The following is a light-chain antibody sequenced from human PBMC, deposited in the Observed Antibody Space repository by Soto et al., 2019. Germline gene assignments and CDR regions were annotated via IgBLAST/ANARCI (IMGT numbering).Light chain of an antibody. V-gene: IGKV3D-15*01. CDR2: GVS. J-gene: IGKJ5*01. CDR3: QQYKSWPIT. Sequence: EIVMTQSPATLSLSPGATATLSCRSSQSVDTNVAWYVQKPGQAPRRLMYGVSTWGTGVTARFSGSGSGTEFTLAISSLQSEDFAIYYCQQYKSWPITFGQGTRLEIK. CDR1: QSVDTN.